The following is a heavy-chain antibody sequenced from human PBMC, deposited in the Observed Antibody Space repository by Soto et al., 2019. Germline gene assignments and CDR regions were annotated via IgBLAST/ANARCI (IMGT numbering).Heavy chain of an antibody. CDR1: GFTFSNYG. Sequence: PGGSLRLSCAASGFTFSNYGMSWVRQTPGKGLGWVSAISGSGDSTYYADSVKGRFTISRDNSKNTLYLQMNSLRVEDTAVYYCAKDPAATGPFNWFDPWGQGTLVTVS. CDR2: ISGSGDST. D-gene: IGHD6-13*01. V-gene: IGHV3-23*01. CDR3: AKDPAATGPFNWFDP. J-gene: IGHJ5*02.